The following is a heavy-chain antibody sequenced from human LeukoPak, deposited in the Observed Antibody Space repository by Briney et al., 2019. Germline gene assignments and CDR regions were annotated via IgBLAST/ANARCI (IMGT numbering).Heavy chain of an antibody. V-gene: IGHV3-30*02. CDR2: IRYDGSNK. CDR1: GFTFSSYG. CDR3: AKGPSGQHSPYFDY. J-gene: IGHJ4*02. D-gene: IGHD6-19*01. Sequence: GGSLRLSCAASGFTFSSYGMHWVRQAPGKGLEWVAFIRYDGSNKYYADSVKGRFTISRDNSKNTLYLQMNSLRAEDTAVYYCAKGPSGQHSPYFDYWGQGTLVTVSS.